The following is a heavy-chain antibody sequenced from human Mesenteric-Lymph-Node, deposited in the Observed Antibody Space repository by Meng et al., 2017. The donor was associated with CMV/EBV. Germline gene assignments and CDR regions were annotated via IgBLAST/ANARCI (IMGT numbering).Heavy chain of an antibody. CDR1: GYTFTGYY. CDR2: ISAYNGNT. Sequence: ASVKVSCKASGYTFTGYYMHWVRQAPGQGLEWMGWISAYNGNTNFAQKFQGRVNMTTDTLTNTAYMELRSLRSGDTAVYYCARNSASGNGDYYKYYGLDVWGQGTTVTVSS. J-gene: IGHJ6*02. V-gene: IGHV1-18*04. CDR3: ARNSASGNGDYYKYYGLDV. D-gene: IGHD2-8*01.